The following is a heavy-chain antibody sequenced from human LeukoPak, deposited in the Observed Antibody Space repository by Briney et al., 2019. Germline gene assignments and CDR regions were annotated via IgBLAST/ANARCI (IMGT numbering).Heavy chain of an antibody. CDR1: GFTFSNYA. J-gene: IGHJ3*02. CDR3: ARGPDYDFWSGFGRAMIAFDI. CDR2: ISGSGGGT. D-gene: IGHD3-3*01. Sequence: GGSLRLSCAASGFTFSNYAVIWVRQAPGKGLEWVSSISGSGGGTYYADSVKGRFTISRDNSKNTLYLQMNSLRAEDTAVYYCARGPDYDFWSGFGRAMIAFDIWGQGTMVTVSS. V-gene: IGHV3-23*01.